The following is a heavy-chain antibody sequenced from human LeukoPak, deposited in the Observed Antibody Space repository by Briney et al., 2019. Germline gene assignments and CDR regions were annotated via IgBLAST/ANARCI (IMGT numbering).Heavy chain of an antibody. V-gene: IGHV3-7*03. J-gene: IGHJ6*02. CDR2: INRDGSER. CDR1: GFTFSNYW. CDR3: ARRNAMDV. Sequence: SGGSLRLSCAASGFTFSNYWMTWVRQAPGKGLEWVANINRDGSERYYVDSVKGRFTISRDDAKSSLYLQMNSLRAEDTAVYYCARRNAMDVWDQGTTVIVFS.